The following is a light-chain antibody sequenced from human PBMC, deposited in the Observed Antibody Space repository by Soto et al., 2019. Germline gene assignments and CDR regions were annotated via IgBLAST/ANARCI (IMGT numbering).Light chain of an antibody. V-gene: IGKV3-20*01. Sequence: EIVLTQSPGTLSLSPGERATLSCRASQSVSSNYLAWYQQKRGQAPRLIIYGASSRATGIPTRFSGSGSGTDFTLTISRLEPEDFAVYYCQQCATSPRTFGQGTKVEI. CDR3: QQCATSPRT. CDR1: QSVSSNY. J-gene: IGKJ1*01. CDR2: GAS.